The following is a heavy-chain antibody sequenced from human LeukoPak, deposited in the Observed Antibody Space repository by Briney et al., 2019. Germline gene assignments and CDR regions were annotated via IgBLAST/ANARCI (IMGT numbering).Heavy chain of an antibody. D-gene: IGHD1-26*01. V-gene: IGHV3-49*03. CDR2: IRSKAYGGTT. Sequence: GGSLRLSCTASGFTFGDYAMSWFRQAPGKGLEWVGFIRSKAYGGTTEYAASVKGRFTISRDDSKSIAYLQMNSLKTEDTAVYYCARDKAPTIQGSYDYWGQGTLVTVSS. CDR1: GFTFGDYA. CDR3: ARDKAPTIQGSYDY. J-gene: IGHJ4*02.